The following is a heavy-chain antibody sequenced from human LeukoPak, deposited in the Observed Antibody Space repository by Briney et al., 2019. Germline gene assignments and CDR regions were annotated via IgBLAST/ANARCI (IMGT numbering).Heavy chain of an antibody. CDR2: IYYSGST. CDR3: ARERNYYDSSGYYYTPRPYYFDY. D-gene: IGHD3-22*01. Sequence: PSETLSLTCTVSGGSISSGGYYWSWIRQHPGKGLEWIGYIYYSGSTYYNPSLKSRVTISVGTSKNQFSLKLSSVTAADTAVYYCARERNYYDSSGYYYTPRPYYFDYWGQGTLVTVSS. J-gene: IGHJ4*02. V-gene: IGHV4-31*03. CDR1: GGSISSGGYY.